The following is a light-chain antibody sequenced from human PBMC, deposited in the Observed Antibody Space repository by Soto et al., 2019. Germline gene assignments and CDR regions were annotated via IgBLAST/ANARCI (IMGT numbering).Light chain of an antibody. V-gene: IGKV1-5*01. CDR2: DAS. Sequence: DLQMTQSPSTLSASVGDRITITCRASQSISSWLAWYQQKPGKAPKLLIYDASYSDRGVPSRFSGSGSGTEFTLTISSRQPDDLASYYCQQYNSFWTFGQGTKV. CDR3: QQYNSFWT. CDR1: QSISSW. J-gene: IGKJ1*01.